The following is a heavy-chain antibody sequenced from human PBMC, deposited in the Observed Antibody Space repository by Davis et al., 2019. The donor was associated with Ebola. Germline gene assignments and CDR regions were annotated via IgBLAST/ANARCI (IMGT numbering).Heavy chain of an antibody. CDR2: IYYSGST. D-gene: IGHD1-1*01. CDR1: GGSISAYY. Sequence: SETLSLTCTVSGGSISAYYWSWIRQPPGKALECIGYIYYSGSTNYNPSLESRVTISVDTSKNQFSLEVTSVTAADTAVYYCARQTYDTVDYYYYGMDVWGHGTTVTVSS. V-gene: IGHV4-59*08. J-gene: IGHJ6*02. CDR3: ARQTYDTVDYYYYGMDV.